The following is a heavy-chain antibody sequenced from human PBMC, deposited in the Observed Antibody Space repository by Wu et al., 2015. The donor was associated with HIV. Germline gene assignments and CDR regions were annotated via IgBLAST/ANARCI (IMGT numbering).Heavy chain of an antibody. V-gene: IGHV1-46*01. CDR1: GYTFTTYS. CDR2: INPSGGST. J-gene: IGHJ4*02. Sequence: QVQLVQSGTEVKETGASVKISCKASGYTFTTYSIHWVRQAPGQGLEWMGIINPSGGSTSYAQKFQGRVTMTRDTSTSTVYMELSSLRSEDTAVYYCARGQEYYFDYWGQGTLVTVSS. CDR3: ARGQEYYFDY.